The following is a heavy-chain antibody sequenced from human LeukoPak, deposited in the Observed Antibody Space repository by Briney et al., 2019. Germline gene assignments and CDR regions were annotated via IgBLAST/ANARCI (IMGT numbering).Heavy chain of an antibody. D-gene: IGHD2-15*01. CDR3: ARADIIVVAGSTPVGSGFEY. CDR1: GYTFTTYG. V-gene: IGHV1-18*01. Sequence: ASVKVSCKTYGYTFTTYGISWQRQAPGQGLEWMGWISAHKGETEYAQKFQGRVTMTREISTSTAYMELQSLTSDDTAVYYCARADIIVVAGSTPVGSGFEYWGQGALITVS. CDR2: ISAHKGET. J-gene: IGHJ4*02.